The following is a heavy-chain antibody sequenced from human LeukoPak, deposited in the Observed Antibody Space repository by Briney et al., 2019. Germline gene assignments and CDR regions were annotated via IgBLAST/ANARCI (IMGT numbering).Heavy chain of an antibody. D-gene: IGHD5-18*01. CDR2: ISRGGDER. V-gene: IGHV3-23*01. Sequence: GGSLRLSCAASGFNFNGYAMSWVRQAPGKGLEWVSGISRGGDERYYADSVRGRFTISRDNSKNTLYLQMNSLRAEDTAIYYCATYRQVLLPFESWGQGTLVTVSS. J-gene: IGHJ4*02. CDR3: ATYRQVLLPFES. CDR1: GFNFNGYA.